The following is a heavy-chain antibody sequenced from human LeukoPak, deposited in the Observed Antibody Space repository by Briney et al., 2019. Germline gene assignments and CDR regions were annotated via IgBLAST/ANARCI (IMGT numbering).Heavy chain of an antibody. V-gene: IGHV4-38-2*02. CDR3: ARRHSSGWFYY. D-gene: IGHD6-19*01. CDR1: GYSISNGYY. CDR2: TYRSGST. Sequence: SETLSLACTVSGYSISNGYYWDWIRQPPGRGREWIGNTYRSGSTSYNPSLKSRVTISVDTSKNQFSLKVNSVTAADTAVYYCARRHSSGWFYYWGQGTLVTVSS. J-gene: IGHJ4*02.